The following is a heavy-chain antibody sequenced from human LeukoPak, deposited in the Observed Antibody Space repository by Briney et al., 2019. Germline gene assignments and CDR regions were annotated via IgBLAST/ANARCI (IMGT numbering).Heavy chain of an antibody. CDR1: GYTFISYG. V-gene: IGHV1-18*01. CDR2: ISAYNGNT. CDR3: ARDGDGYTNGNFDY. D-gene: IGHD5-24*01. Sequence: ASVKVSCKASGYTFISYGISWVRQAPGQGLEWMGWISAYNGNTNYAQKLQGRVTMTTDTSTSTAYMELSSLRSEDTAVYYCARDGDGYTNGNFDYWGQGTLVTVSS. J-gene: IGHJ4*02.